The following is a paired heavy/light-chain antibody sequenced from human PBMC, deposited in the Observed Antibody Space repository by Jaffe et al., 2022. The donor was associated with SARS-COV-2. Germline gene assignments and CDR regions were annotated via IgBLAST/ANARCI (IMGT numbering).Light chain of an antibody. Sequence: QSALTQPRSVSGSPGQSVTISCTGTSSDVGGYNYVSWYQQHPGKAPKLMIYDVSKRPSGVPDRFSGSKSGNTASLTISGLQAEDEADYYCCSYAGSYTGVFGTGTKVTVL. CDR1: SSDVGGYNY. J-gene: IGLJ1*01. CDR3: CSYAGSYTGV. CDR2: DVS. V-gene: IGLV2-11*01.
Heavy chain of an antibody. D-gene: IGHD2-2*01. V-gene: IGHV3-30*04. Sequence: QVQLVESGGGVVQPGRSLRLSCAASGFTFSSYAMHWVRQAPGKGLEWVAVISYDGSNKYYADSVKGRFTISRDNSKNTLYLQMNSLRAEDTAVYYCARDPSIHCSSTSCLLWYFDLWGRGTLVTVSS. CDR2: ISYDGSNK. CDR3: ARDPSIHCSSTSCLLWYFDL. CDR1: GFTFSSYA. J-gene: IGHJ2*01.